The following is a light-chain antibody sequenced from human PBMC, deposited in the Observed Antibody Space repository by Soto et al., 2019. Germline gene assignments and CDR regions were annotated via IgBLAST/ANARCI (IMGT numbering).Light chain of an antibody. Sequence: QSVLTQPPSVSGAPRQRVTISCTGSRFNIGAGYDVHWYQQLPGTAPKLLIYGNSNRPSGVPDRFSGSKSGTSASLAITGLQAEDEADYYCQSYDSSLSALYVFGTGTKLTVL. CDR2: GNS. V-gene: IGLV1-40*01. J-gene: IGLJ1*01. CDR3: QSYDSSLSALYV. CDR1: RFNIGAGYD.